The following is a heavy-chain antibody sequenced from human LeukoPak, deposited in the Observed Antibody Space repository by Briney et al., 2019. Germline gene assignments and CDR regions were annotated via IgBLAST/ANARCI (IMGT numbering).Heavy chain of an antibody. CDR1: GGSISSYY. Sequence: SETLSLTCTVSGGSISSYYWSWIRQPPGKGLEWIGYIYYSGSTNYNPSPKSRVTISVDTSKNQSSLKLSSVTAADTAVYYCARGTPTRGKYSGLPYYFDYWGQGTLVTVSS. D-gene: IGHD5-12*01. V-gene: IGHV4-59*01. CDR2: IYYSGST. CDR3: ARGTPTRGKYSGLPYYFDY. J-gene: IGHJ4*02.